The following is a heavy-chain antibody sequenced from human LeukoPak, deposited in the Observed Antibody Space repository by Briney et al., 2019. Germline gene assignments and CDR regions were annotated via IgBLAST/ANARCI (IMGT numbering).Heavy chain of an antibody. J-gene: IGHJ4*02. D-gene: IGHD6-13*01. CDR2: ISSSGSTI. CDR3: ARDVLYSSSWAYFDY. V-gene: IGHV3-11*01. Sequence: GGSLRLSCAASGFTFSDYYMSWIRQAPGKGLEWVSYISSSGSTIYYADSVKGRFTISRDNAKNSLYLQMNSLRAEDTAVYYCARDVLYSSSWAYFDYWGQGTLVTVSS. CDR1: GFTFSDYY.